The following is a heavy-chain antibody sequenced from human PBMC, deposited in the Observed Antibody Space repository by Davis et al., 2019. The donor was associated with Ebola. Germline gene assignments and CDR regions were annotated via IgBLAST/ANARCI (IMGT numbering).Heavy chain of an antibody. V-gene: IGHV3-74*01. CDR1: GFTFSSYW. D-gene: IGHD5-24*01. CDR2: INSDGSST. CDR3: AREMATTNDAFDI. J-gene: IGHJ3*02. Sequence: HTGGSLRLSCAASGFTFSSYWMHWVRQAPGKGLVWVSRINSDGSSTSYADSVKGRFTISRDNAKNTLYRQKNSLRVEDTAVYYCAREMATTNDAFDIWGQGTMVSVSS.